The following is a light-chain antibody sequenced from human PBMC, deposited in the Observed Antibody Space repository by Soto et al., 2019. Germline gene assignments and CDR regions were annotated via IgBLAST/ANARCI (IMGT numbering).Light chain of an antibody. CDR3: QQSYSTLIT. CDR1: QSISSW. J-gene: IGKJ5*01. V-gene: IGKV1-5*01. CDR2: DAS. Sequence: DIQMTQSPSTLSASVGATVTFTCRASQSISSWLAWYQQKPGKAPKFLIYDASSLESGVPSRFSGSGSGTDFTLTISSLQPEDFATYYCQQSYSTLITFGQGTRLEI.